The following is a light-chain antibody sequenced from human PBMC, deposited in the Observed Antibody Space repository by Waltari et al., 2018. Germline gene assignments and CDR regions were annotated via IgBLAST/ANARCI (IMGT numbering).Light chain of an antibody. V-gene: IGKV3-15*01. CDR3: QHYNNWPRT. CDR2: GAS. J-gene: IGKJ1*01. CDR1: QSVSTN. Sequence: ETVMPQSPATLSVSPGASATLSCRASQSVSTNLAWYQQKPGQAPRLLIYGASTRATGIPARFSGSGSATEFTLTISSLQSEDFAVYYCQHYNNWPRTFGQGTKVEIK.